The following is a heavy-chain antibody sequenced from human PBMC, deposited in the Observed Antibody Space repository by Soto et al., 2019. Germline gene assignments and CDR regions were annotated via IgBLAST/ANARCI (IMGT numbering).Heavy chain of an antibody. CDR2: IIPIFGTA. CDR3: ACTVSNYYYYGMDV. CDR1: GGTFSSYA. D-gene: IGHD2-8*01. Sequence: QVQLVQSGAEVKKPGSSVKVSCKASGGTFSSYAISWVRQAPGQGLEWMGGIIPIFGTADYAQKFQGRVTIAADASTSTAYMELSSLRSEDTAVYYCACTVSNYYYYGMDVWGQGTTVTVSS. V-gene: IGHV1-69*12. J-gene: IGHJ6*02.